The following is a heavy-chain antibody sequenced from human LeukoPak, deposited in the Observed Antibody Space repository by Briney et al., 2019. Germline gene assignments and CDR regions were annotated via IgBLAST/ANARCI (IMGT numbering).Heavy chain of an antibody. J-gene: IGHJ6*03. CDR3: ARRPIASTDYYYFLDV. Sequence: GGSLRLSCAASEVTFSSYSMNWVRQAPGKGLEWVSSISGSSSFIYYADSVRGRFTISRDNAKNSLYLQVDSLRAEDTAVYYCARRPIASTDYYYFLDVWGKGTTVTVSS. D-gene: IGHD6-13*01. V-gene: IGHV3-21*01. CDR1: EVTFSSYS. CDR2: ISGSSSFI.